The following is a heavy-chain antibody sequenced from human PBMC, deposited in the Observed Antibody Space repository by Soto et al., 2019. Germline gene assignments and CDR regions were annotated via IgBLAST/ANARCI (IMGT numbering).Heavy chain of an antibody. Sequence: EVQLVESGGGLVQPGRSLRLSCTAAGFTFDNYAMHWVRQAPGKGLEWVAGIRWNSGNRGYADSVKGRFTISRDNANNSLYLLMNSLLAQDTALYYCAKGGVEVVTVALTEYDYYHIDVGGNGTTVTVSS. J-gene: IGHJ6*03. V-gene: IGHV3-9*01. CDR2: IRWNSGNR. CDR3: AKGGVEVVTVALTEYDYYHIDV. D-gene: IGHD2-21*01. CDR1: GFTFDNYA.